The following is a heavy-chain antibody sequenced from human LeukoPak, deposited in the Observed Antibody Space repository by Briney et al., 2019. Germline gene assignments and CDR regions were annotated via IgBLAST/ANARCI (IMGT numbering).Heavy chain of an antibody. Sequence: ASVKVSCKASGYTFTSYDINWVRQATGQGLEWMGWMNPNSGNTGYAQKFQGRVTITRNTSISTAYMELSSLRSEDTAVYYCARDPGGYCSSTSCYVLRENWFDPWGQGTLVTVSS. V-gene: IGHV1-8*03. D-gene: IGHD2-2*01. J-gene: IGHJ5*02. CDR3: ARDPGGYCSSTSCYVLRENWFDP. CDR2: MNPNSGNT. CDR1: GYTFTSYD.